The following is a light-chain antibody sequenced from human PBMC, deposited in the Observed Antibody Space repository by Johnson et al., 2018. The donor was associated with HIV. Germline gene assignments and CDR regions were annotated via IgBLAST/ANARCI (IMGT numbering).Light chain of an antibody. CDR1: NSNIGNNY. Sequence: QSVLTQPPSVSAAPGQKVTISCSGSNSNIGNNYVSWFQQLPGTAPKLLIYEHTQRPSGIPDRFSGSKPGASAPLGITDLQTGDEADYYCATEDRSLSAGGVFGTGTKFTVL. J-gene: IGLJ1*01. V-gene: IGLV1-51*02. CDR2: EHT. CDR3: ATEDRSLSAGGV.